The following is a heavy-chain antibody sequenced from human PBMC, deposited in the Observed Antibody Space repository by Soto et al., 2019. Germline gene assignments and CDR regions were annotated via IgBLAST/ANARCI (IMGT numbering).Heavy chain of an antibody. V-gene: IGHV4-34*01. J-gene: IGHJ1*01. CDR3: ERILVGELEYFQN. Sequence: SETLSLTCAVYGGSFSGYYWSWIRQPPGKGLEWIGEINHSGSTNYNPSLKSRVTISVDTSKNQFSLKLSSVTAADTAVYYCERILVGELEYFQNWGQGTLVTVSS. CDR1: GGSFSGYY. D-gene: IGHD2-21*01. CDR2: INHSGST.